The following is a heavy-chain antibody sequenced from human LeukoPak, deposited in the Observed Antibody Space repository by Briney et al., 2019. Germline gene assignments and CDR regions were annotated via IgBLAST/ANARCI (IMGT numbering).Heavy chain of an antibody. J-gene: IGHJ5*02. CDR3: ARVRGTVNWFDP. D-gene: IGHD4-11*01. CDR2: ISSSSSYI. CDR1: GFTFSSHS. Sequence: GSLRLSCAASGFTFSSHSMNWVRQAPGKVLEWVSSISSSSSYIYYADSVKGRFTISRDNAKNSLYLQMNSLRAEDTAVYYCARVRGTVNWFDPWGQGTLVTVSS. V-gene: IGHV3-21*01.